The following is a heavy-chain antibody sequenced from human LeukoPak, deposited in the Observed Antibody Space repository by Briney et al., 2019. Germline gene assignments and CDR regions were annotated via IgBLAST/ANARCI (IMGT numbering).Heavy chain of an antibody. J-gene: IGHJ4*02. CDR2: LSYSGST. CDR1: GGSISSYY. CDR3: ARAPPGPQASMIQYYFDY. Sequence: SETLSLTCTVSGGSISSYYWSWIRQPPGKGLEWIGYLSYSGSTNYNPSLRSRVTISGDTSKNQFSLKLNSVIAADTAVYHCARAPPGPQASMIQYYFDYWGQGTLVTVSS. V-gene: IGHV4-59*01. D-gene: IGHD1-14*01.